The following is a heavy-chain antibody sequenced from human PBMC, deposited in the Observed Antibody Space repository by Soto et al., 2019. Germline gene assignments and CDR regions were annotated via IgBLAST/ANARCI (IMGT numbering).Heavy chain of an antibody. Sequence: QVQLVESGGGVVQPGRSLRLSCAASGFTFSNYAMHWVRQAPGKGLEWVAVVSYDGSHIYYADSAKGRFTISRDNSKNTLHLQMTSLRPEDTAVYYCAGNMDTDMATYYYGLDVWAQGTTVTVSS. V-gene: IGHV3-30-3*01. CDR3: AGNMDTDMATYYYGLDV. D-gene: IGHD5-18*01. J-gene: IGHJ6*02. CDR2: VSYDGSHI. CDR1: GFTFSNYA.